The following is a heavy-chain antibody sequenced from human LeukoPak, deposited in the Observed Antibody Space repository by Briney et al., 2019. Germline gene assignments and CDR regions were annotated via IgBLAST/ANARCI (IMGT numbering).Heavy chain of an antibody. CDR1: GYSISSGYY. D-gene: IGHD3-10*01. CDR2: IYHSGST. J-gene: IGHJ3*02. V-gene: IGHV4-38-2*01. Sequence: SETLSLTCAVSGYSISSGYYWGWIRQPPGKGLDWIGSIYHSGSTYYNPSLKSRVTISVDTSKNQFSLKLSSVTAADTAVYYCARRSDVLLWFGELFSAFDIWGQGTMVTVSS. CDR3: ARRSDVLLWFGELFSAFDI.